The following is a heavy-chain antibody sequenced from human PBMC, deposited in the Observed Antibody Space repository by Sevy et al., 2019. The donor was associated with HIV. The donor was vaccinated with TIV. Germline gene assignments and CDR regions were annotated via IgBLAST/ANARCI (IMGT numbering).Heavy chain of an antibody. V-gene: IGHV3-13*01. CDR1: GFTFSSYD. Sequence: GESLKISCAASGFTFSSYDMHWVRQATGKGPEWVSAIGTAGDTYYPGSVKGRFTISRENAKNSLYLQMNSLRAGDTAVYYCARGRGLYQLHYYYYGMDVWGQGTTVTVSS. D-gene: IGHD2-2*01. CDR3: ARGRGLYQLHYYYYGMDV. J-gene: IGHJ6*02. CDR2: IGTAGDT.